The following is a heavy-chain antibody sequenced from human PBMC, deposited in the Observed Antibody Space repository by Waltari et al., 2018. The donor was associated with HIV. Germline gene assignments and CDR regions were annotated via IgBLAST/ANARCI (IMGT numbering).Heavy chain of an antibody. V-gene: IGHV4-34*01. CDR2: INHSGST. J-gene: IGHJ6*02. CDR3: ARARLVSRGQYCSTTSCLPHYYYYYGMDV. CDR1: GGSFSGSY. D-gene: IGHD2-2*01. Sequence: QVQLRQWGAGLLKPSETLSLTCAVYGGSFSGSYWGWIRQPPGKGLEWIGEINHSGSTNYTPSLKSRVTISLDTSKNQFSLKLTSVTAADTAVFCCARARLVSRGQYCSTTSCLPHYYYYYGMDVWGQGTTVTVSS.